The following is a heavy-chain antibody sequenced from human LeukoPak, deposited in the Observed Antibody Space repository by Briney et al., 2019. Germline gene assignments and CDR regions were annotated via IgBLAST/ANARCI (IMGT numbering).Heavy chain of an antibody. CDR3: ASQGVYSGSDLDYFDY. V-gene: IGHV3-7*01. CDR1: GFTFSNYR. Sequence: TGGSVRLSCAASGFTFSNYRMSWVRQAPGKGLEWVANIKEDGSEKYYVDSVKGRFTISRDNAKNSVYLQMKSLRVEDTAVYYCASQGVYSGSDLDYFDYWGQGALVTVSS. J-gene: IGHJ4*02. D-gene: IGHD5-12*01. CDR2: IKEDGSEK.